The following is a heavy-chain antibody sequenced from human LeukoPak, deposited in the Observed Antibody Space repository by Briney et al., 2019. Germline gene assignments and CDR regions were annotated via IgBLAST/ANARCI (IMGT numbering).Heavy chain of an antibody. J-gene: IGHJ4*02. D-gene: IGHD5-18*01. Sequence: SETLSLTCAVYGGSFSGYYWSWIRQPPGKGLEWIGEINHSGSTNYNPSLKSRVTISVDTSKNQFSLKLSSVTAADTAMYYCARGNFGYSYGYFDYWGQGTLVTVSS. CDR3: ARGNFGYSYGYFDY. CDR1: GGSFSGYY. CDR2: INHSGST. V-gene: IGHV4-34*01.